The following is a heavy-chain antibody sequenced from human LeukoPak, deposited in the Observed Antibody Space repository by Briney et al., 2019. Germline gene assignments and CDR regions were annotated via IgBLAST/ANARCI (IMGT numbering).Heavy chain of an antibody. V-gene: IGHV1-69*04. CDR1: GGTFSSYA. Sequence: GASVKVSCKASGGTFSSYAISWVRQAPGQGLEWMGRIIPILGIANYAQKFQGRVTITADKSTSTAYMELSSLRSEDTAVYYCARHMSGRGVTAMPLDYWGQGTLVTVSS. CDR3: ARHMSGRGVTAMPLDY. CDR2: IIPILGIA. J-gene: IGHJ4*02. D-gene: IGHD2-21*02.